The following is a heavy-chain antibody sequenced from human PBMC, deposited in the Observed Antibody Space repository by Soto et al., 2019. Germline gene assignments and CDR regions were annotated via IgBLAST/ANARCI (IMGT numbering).Heavy chain of an antibody. CDR2: ISGSGGST. J-gene: IGHJ4*02. Sequence: GGSLRLSCAASGFTFSSYALSWVRQAPGKGLEWVSAISGSGGSTYYEDSVKGRFTISRDNSKNTLYLQMNSLRSEDTAVYYCAKERQVRSSSRYGYWGQGSVVTVSS. CDR1: GFTFSSYA. CDR3: AKERQVRSSSRYGY. D-gene: IGHD6-13*01. V-gene: IGHV3-23*01.